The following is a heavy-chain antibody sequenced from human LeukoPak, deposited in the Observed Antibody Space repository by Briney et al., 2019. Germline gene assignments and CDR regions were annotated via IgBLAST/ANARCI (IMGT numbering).Heavy chain of an antibody. CDR2: ISGSGGST. D-gene: IGHD1-26*01. Sequence: GSLRLSCAASGFTFSSYAMSWVRQAPGKGLEWVSAISGSGGSTYYADSVKGRFTISRDNAKNSLYLQMNSLRPEDTAVYYCARDPYSGSYGDYYYYYMDVWGKGTTVTISS. V-gene: IGHV3-23*01. CDR1: GFTFSSYA. J-gene: IGHJ6*03. CDR3: ARDPYSGSYGDYYYYYMDV.